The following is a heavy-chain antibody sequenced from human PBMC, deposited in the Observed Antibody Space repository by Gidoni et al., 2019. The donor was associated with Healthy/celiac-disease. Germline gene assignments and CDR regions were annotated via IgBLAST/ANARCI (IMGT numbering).Heavy chain of an antibody. CDR2: ISRSSSYI. Sequence: EVQLVESGGGLVKPGGSLRLSCAASGFTFSSYSMNWVRQAPGKGLEWVSSISRSSSYIYYADSVKGRFTISRDNAKNSLYLQRNSLRAEDTAVYYCARGTRFSDYWGQGTLVTVSS. CDR1: GFTFSSYS. V-gene: IGHV3-21*01. J-gene: IGHJ4*02. CDR3: ARGTRFSDY. D-gene: IGHD3-16*01.